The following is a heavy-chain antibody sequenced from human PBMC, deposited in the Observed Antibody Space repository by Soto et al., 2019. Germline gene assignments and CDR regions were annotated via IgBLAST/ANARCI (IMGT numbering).Heavy chain of an antibody. CDR1: NGSISNPIYY. CDR2: IYHRGNT. Sequence: SETLSLTCTVSNGSISNPIYYWGWMRQPPGKGLEWIGSIYHRGNTYYNPSLQSRVTISVDTSKNQFSLKLSSVTAADTAVYYCARLLGYCSSTSCYGYYYYMDVWGKGTTVTVSS. CDR3: ARLLGYCSSTSCYGYYYYMDV. D-gene: IGHD2-2*01. J-gene: IGHJ6*03. V-gene: IGHV4-39*01.